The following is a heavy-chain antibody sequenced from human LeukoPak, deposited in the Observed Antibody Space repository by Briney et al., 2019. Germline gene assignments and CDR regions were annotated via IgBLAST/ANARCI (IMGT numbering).Heavy chain of an antibody. CDR1: GASISSYY. D-gene: IGHD6-19*01. CDR3: AGPERNSGWFDY. CDR2: IYYDGRT. V-gene: IGHV4-59*03. Sequence: SETLSLTCAVSGASISSYYWSWIRPPPAEGLEWIGYIYYDGRTNYNPSLKSRVTISIDTSKNQFSLNLRSVTAADTAVYYCAGPERNSGWFDYWGQGTLVTVSS. J-gene: IGHJ5*01.